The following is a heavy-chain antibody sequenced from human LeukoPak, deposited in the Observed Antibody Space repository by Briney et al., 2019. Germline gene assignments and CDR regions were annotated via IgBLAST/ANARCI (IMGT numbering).Heavy chain of an antibody. D-gene: IGHD4-11*01. CDR2: ISGGGDYT. J-gene: IGHJ4*02. V-gene: IGHV3-23*01. CDR1: GFPFSTYV. CDR3: ARDLTTVTTIELGS. Sequence: TGGSLRLSCAASGFPFSTYVMTWVRQAPGKGLEWVSSISGGGDYTYYADSVKGRFTISRDNSKNTLYLQMNSLRAEDTAVYYCARDLTTVTTIELGSWGQGTLVTVSS.